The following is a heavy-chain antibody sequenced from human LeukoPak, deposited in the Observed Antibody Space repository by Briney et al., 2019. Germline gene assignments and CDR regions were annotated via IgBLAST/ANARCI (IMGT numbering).Heavy chain of an antibody. J-gene: IGHJ3*02. Sequence: SVKVSCKASGGTFSSYAISWVRQAPGQGLEWMGRIIPILGIASYAQKFQGRVTITADKSTSTAYMELSSLRSEDTAVYYCASPAYSSSWYGAFDIWGQGTMVTVSS. CDR1: GGTFSSYA. CDR2: IIPILGIA. D-gene: IGHD6-13*01. CDR3: ASPAYSSSWYGAFDI. V-gene: IGHV1-69*04.